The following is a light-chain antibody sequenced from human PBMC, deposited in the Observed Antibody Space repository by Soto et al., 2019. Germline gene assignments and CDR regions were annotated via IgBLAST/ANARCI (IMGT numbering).Light chain of an antibody. Sequence: EIVLTQSPGTRSLSPGERATLSCRASQSVSSSYLAWYQQKPGQAPRLLMYSTSSRATGIPDRFSGSGSGTDFTLTISRLEPEDFAVYYCQQYGSSPWTFGQGTRVEIK. V-gene: IGKV3-20*01. CDR2: STS. CDR3: QQYGSSPWT. J-gene: IGKJ1*01. CDR1: QSVSSSY.